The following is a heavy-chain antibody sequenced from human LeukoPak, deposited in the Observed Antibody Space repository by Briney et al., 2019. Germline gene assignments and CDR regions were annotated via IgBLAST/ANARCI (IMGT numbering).Heavy chain of an antibody. Sequence: GGSLRLSCAASGFTFSSYWMSWVRQAPGKGLEWVANIKQDGSEKYYVDSVKGRFTISRDNAKNSLYLQMNSLRAEDTAVYYCAREPRFGSYSIDYWGQGTVVTVSS. CDR2: IKQDGSEK. V-gene: IGHV3-7*01. CDR3: AREPRFGSYSIDY. J-gene: IGHJ4*02. CDR1: GFTFSSYW. D-gene: IGHD1-26*01.